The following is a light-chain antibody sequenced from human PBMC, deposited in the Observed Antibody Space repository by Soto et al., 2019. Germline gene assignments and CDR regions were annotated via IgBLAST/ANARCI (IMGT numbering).Light chain of an antibody. CDR1: QSVTSN. J-gene: IGKJ2*01. CDR2: GAS. Sequence: EIVMTQSPATLSVSPGERATLSCRASQSVTSNLAWYQQKPGQAPRLLIYGASTRATGIPARFSGSGSGTEFTLTTSSLQSEDFALYYCQQYYTMYTFGRGTKLEIK. CDR3: QQYYTMYT. V-gene: IGKV3-15*01.